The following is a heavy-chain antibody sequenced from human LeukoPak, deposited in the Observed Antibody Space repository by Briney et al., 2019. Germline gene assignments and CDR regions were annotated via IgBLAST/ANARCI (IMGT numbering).Heavy chain of an antibody. J-gene: IGHJ3*02. Sequence: SETLSLTCTVSGGSISSYYWGWIRQPPGKGLEWIGSIYYSGSTYYNPSLKSRVTISVDTSKNQFSLKLSSVTAADTAVYYCASETAVTTGLDIWGQGTMVTVSS. CDR2: IYYSGST. CDR1: GGSISSYY. V-gene: IGHV4-39*01. CDR3: ASETAVTTGLDI. D-gene: IGHD4-17*01.